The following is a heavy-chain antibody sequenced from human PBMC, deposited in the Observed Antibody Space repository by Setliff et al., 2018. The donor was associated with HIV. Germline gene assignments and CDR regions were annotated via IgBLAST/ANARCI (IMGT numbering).Heavy chain of an antibody. D-gene: IGHD2-2*01. CDR1: GGSISSHY. V-gene: IGHV4-59*11. J-gene: IGHJ4*02. CDR2: IYYSGST. CDR3: ARESACSSTSCPKVLDY. Sequence: SETLSLTCTVSGGSISSHYWSWIRQPPGKGLEWIGSIYYSGSTNYNPSLKSRVTISVDTSKNQFSLKPSSVTAADTAVYYCARESACSSTSCPKVLDYWGQGTLVTVSS.